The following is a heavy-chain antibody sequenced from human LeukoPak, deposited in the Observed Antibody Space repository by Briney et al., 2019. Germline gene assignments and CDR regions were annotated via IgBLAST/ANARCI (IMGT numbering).Heavy chain of an antibody. J-gene: IGHJ4*02. V-gene: IGHV3-7*02. CDR1: GFTFRRYW. Sequence: GGSLRLSCAASGFTFRRYWMSWARQASGKGLEWVANINQDGSEKYYVDSVKGRFTISRVNAKNSLYLQMNSLRAEDTAVYYCVGLGQNYWGQGTLVTVSS. CDR3: VGLGQNY. D-gene: IGHD3-16*01. CDR2: INQDGSEK.